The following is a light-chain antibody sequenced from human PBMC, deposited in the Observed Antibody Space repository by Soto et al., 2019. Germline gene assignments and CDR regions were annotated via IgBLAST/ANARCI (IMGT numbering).Light chain of an antibody. CDR3: QQYDNYPLT. CDR1: QSVRSW. Sequence: DIHMTQSPSTLSASLGDRVTITSRASQSVRSWLAWYQQKPGRAPKFLVYDASSLESGGPSRFSGSGSGTEFTLTISNLQPDDFATYYCQQYDNYPLTFGGGTKVDIK. J-gene: IGKJ4*01. V-gene: IGKV1-5*01. CDR2: DAS.